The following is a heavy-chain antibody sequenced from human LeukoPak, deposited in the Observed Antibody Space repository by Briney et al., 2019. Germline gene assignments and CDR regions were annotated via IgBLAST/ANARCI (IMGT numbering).Heavy chain of an antibody. J-gene: IGHJ4*02. Sequence: SETLSLTCTVSGGSISSYYWSWIRQPPGKGLEWIGYIYYSGSTNYNPSLKSRVTISVDTSKNQFSLKLSSVTAADTAVYYCVRWGVGVVVPAWRYSSSSGFDYWGQGTLVTVSS. CDR2: IYYSGST. CDR3: VRWGVGVVVPAWRYSSSSGFDY. CDR1: GGSISSYY. D-gene: IGHD2-2*01. V-gene: IGHV4-59*08.